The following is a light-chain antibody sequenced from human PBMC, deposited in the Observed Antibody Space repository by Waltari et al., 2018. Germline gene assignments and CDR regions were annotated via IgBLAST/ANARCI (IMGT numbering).Light chain of an antibody. V-gene: IGKV3-20*01. CDR2: GAS. J-gene: IGKJ1*01. Sequence: EIVFTHSPGTLSFSPGERAPPSCRASQSVSRSLAWYQQKPGQAPRLLIYGASSRATGVPDRFSGSGSGTDFSLTISRLEPEDFAVYYCQHYVRLPVSFGQGTKVEIK. CDR1: QSVSRS. CDR3: QHYVRLPVS.